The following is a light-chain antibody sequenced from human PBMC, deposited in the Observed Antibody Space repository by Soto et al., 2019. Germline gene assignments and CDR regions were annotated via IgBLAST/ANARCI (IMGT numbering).Light chain of an antibody. Sequence: QSALTQPPSASGSTGQSVTISCTGTSRDVGTHGYVSGYQQHAGKAPKLMIYDVTKRPSGVPDRFSGSKSANTASLTVSGLQAEDEADYYCMCYAGGNNWVFGGGNKLTVL. J-gene: IGLJ3*02. CDR3: MCYAGGNNWV. CDR1: SRDVGTHGY. V-gene: IGLV2-8*01. CDR2: DVT.